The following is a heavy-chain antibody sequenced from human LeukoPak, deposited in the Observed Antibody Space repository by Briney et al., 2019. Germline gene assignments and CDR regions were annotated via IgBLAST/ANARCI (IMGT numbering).Heavy chain of an antibody. Sequence: GKSLRLSCTTSGFTLWRLGMHWVRQAPGKGLEWVAVTWYGGSDYADSVRGRFSVSRDIFGNTVYLQMDNLRVEDTALYYCAREQSTSGHAGAFDIWGQGTVVTVSS. V-gene: IGHV3-33*01. D-gene: IGHD5-12*01. CDR1: GFTLWRLG. CDR2: TWYGGS. CDR3: AREQSTSGHAGAFDI. J-gene: IGHJ3*02.